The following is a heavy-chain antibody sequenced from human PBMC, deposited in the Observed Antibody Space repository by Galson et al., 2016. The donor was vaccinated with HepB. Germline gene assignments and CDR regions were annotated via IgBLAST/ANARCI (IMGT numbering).Heavy chain of an antibody. D-gene: IGHD4-17*01. V-gene: IGHV1-18*01. J-gene: IGHJ4*02. CDR3: AREGGTVRTHHVFGH. Sequence: SVKVSCKASGYTFRMYGISWVRQAPGQGLEWLGWISPYSGDTDYAQKFQGRVTMTTDTSTDTAYMELRSLSSDDTAVYWCAREGGTVRTHHVFGHWGQGALVTVS. CDR2: ISPYSGDT. CDR1: GYTFRMYG.